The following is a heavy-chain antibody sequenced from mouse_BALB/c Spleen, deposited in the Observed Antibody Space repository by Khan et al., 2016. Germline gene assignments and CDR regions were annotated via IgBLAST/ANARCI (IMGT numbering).Heavy chain of an antibody. J-gene: IGHJ4*01. CDR3: ITAYYGSSYHCAMDF. CDR2: IRSKANNHAT. CDR1: GFTFSDAW. V-gene: IGHV6-6*01. Sequence: EVKLEESGGGLVQPGGSMKLSCAASGFTFSDAWMNWVRQSPEKGLEWVAEIRSKANNHATYYAESVKGRFTISRDDSKSSVYLQMNSLRAEDTGKYDSITAYYGSSYHCAMDFWGQGTTVTVSS. D-gene: IGHD1-1*01.